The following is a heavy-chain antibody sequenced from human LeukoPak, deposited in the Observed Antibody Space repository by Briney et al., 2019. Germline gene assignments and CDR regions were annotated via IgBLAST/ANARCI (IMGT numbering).Heavy chain of an antibody. CDR1: GFTFSSYS. J-gene: IGHJ6*04. V-gene: IGHV3-21*01. CDR3: GREGAGDFGYYNGRDF. Sequence: GGSLRLSCAASGFTFSSYSMNWVRQAPGKGLEWVSSISSSSSYIYYADSVKGRFTISRDNAKNSLYLQMNSLRAEDTAVYYWGREGAGDFGYYNGRDFWGKGTRPPSP. D-gene: IGHD3-10*01. CDR2: ISSSSSYI.